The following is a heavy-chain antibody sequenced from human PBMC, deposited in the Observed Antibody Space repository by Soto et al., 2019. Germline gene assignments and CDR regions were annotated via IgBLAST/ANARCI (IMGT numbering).Heavy chain of an antibody. CDR1: GDFITNSLYY. Sequence: SETLSLTCTVSGDFITNSLYYWVWIRQPPGKGLEWIGSFYYSGSTHYNPSLKSRVTMSVDTSKNQLSLMLNSVTAADSAVYYCARGPRGYVYYHGMDVWGQGTTVTVSS. CDR3: ARGPRGYVYYHGMDV. CDR2: FYYSGST. J-gene: IGHJ6*02. V-gene: IGHV4-39*01. D-gene: IGHD3-10*01.